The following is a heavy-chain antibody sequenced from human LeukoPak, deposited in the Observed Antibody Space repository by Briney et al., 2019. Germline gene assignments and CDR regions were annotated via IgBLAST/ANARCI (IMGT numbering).Heavy chain of an antibody. V-gene: IGHV4-34*01. Sequence: SETLSLTCAVYGGSFSGYYWSWIRQPPGKGLEWIGEINHSGSTNYNPSLKSRVTISVDTSKNQFSLKLSSVTAADTAVYYCARHGGSWTFDIWGQGTMVSVSS. J-gene: IGHJ3*02. CDR2: INHSGST. D-gene: IGHD6-13*01. CDR3: ARHGGSWTFDI. CDR1: GGSFSGYY.